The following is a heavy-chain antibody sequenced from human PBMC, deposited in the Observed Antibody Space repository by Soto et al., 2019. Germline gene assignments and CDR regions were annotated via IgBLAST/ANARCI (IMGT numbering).Heavy chain of an antibody. CDR1: GFLVSNNY. J-gene: IGHJ6*04. Sequence: WESLRLSCAASGFLVSNNYMNWVRQAPGKGLEWVSVIYSGGSAYYEDSVKGRFTISRDNSKNTLYLQMTSLRTEDTAVYYCARCRYLDYYYYGMDVWGNGTTVTVSS. CDR2: IYSGGSA. CDR3: ARCRYLDYYYYGMDV. V-gene: IGHV3-53*01. D-gene: IGHD1-20*01.